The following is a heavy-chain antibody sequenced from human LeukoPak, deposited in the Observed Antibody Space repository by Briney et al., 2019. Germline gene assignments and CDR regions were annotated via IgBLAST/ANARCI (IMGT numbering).Heavy chain of an antibody. CDR2: IFPSGGEI. Sequence: PGGSLRLSCAASGSTFSTFAMIWVRQPPGKGLEWVSSIFPSGGEIHYADSVRGRFTISRDNSKSTLSLQMNSLRAEDTAIYYCATYRQVLLPLESWGQGTLVTVSS. CDR1: GSTFSTFA. J-gene: IGHJ4*02. V-gene: IGHV3-23*01. CDR3: ATYRQVLLPLES. D-gene: IGHD2-8*02.